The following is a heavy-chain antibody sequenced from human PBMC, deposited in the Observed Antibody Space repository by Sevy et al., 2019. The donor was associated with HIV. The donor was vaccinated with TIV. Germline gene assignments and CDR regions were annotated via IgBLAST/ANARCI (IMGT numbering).Heavy chain of an antibody. CDR1: GFTFSSYN. V-gene: IGHV3-21*01. Sequence: GGSLRLSCAASGFTFSSYNMNWVRQAPGKGLEWVSSISSSGTYIYYADSVKGRFTISRDNAKNSLYLQMNSLRAEDTAEYYGARDEAHTESYYYDSSGYYTLWGQGTLVTVSS. CDR3: ARDEAHTESYYYDSSGYYTL. CDR2: ISSSGTYI. J-gene: IGHJ4*02. D-gene: IGHD3-22*01.